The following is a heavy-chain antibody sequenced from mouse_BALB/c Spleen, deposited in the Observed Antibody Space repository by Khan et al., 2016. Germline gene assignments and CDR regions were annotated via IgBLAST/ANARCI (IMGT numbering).Heavy chain of an antibody. V-gene: IGHV14-3*02. CDR1: GFNIKDTY. D-gene: IGHD2-13*01. CDR2: IDPANGNT. J-gene: IGHJ4*01. Sequence: VQLKESGAELVKPGASVKLSCTASGFNIKDTYMHWVKQRPEQGLEWIGRIDPANGNTKYDPKFQGKATITADTSSNTAYLQISSLTSEDTAVYYCARGDPYYAMDYWGQGTSVTVSS. CDR3: ARGDPYYAMDY.